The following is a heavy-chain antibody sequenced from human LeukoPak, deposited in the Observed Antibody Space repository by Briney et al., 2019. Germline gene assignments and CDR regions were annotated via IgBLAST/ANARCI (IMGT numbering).Heavy chain of an antibody. Sequence: GGSLRLSCAASGFTFSSYAMSWVRQAPGEGLEWVSAISGSGGSTYYADSVKGRFTISRDNSKNTLYLQMNSLRAEDTAVYYCAKDFPRSHIVVVIAAIGPFDYWGQGTLVTVSS. CDR2: ISGSGGST. CDR3: AKDFPRSHIVVVIAAIGPFDY. CDR1: GFTFSSYA. J-gene: IGHJ4*02. V-gene: IGHV3-23*01. D-gene: IGHD2-21*01.